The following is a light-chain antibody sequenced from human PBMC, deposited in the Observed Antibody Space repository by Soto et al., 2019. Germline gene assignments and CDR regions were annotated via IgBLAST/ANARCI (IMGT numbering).Light chain of an antibody. V-gene: IGLV1-51*01. CDR1: SSNIGNHY. Sequence: QSVLTQPPSVSAAPGQTITISCSGSSSNIGNHYVSWYQQVPGTAPKLLIYDNNKRPSGIPDRFSGSKSGTSATLGITGLQTGDEADYSCGTWDRSLTVGVFGGGTKLTVL. J-gene: IGLJ3*02. CDR2: DNN. CDR3: GTWDRSLTVGV.